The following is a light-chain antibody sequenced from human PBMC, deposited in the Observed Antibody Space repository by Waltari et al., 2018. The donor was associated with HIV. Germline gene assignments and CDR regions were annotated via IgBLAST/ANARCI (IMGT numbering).Light chain of an antibody. CDR3: VSYDSRLDERL. V-gene: IGLV1-47*01. J-gene: IGLJ3*02. Sequence: QSVLTQPPSVSGTPGQTVPISCSGSTHNIDTEALYLYQQLPGTAPKLIIYRNYKRPSGVSDRFSCSKSGASASLVISGLRSEDEAHYYCVSYDSRLDERLFGGGTKLTVL. CDR2: RNY. CDR1: THNIDTEA.